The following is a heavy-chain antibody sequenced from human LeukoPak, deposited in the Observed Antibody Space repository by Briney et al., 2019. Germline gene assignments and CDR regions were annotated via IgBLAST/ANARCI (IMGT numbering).Heavy chain of an antibody. Sequence: GGSLRLSCAASGFTFSSYSMNWVRQAPGKGLEWVSSLNSNSRYIYYADSVKGRFTISRDNAKNSLYLQMNSLRAEDTAVYYCARGPHIAATSYWGQGTLVTVSS. CDR1: GFTFSSYS. J-gene: IGHJ4*02. V-gene: IGHV3-21*01. CDR3: ARGPHIAATSY. CDR2: LNSNSRYI. D-gene: IGHD6-25*01.